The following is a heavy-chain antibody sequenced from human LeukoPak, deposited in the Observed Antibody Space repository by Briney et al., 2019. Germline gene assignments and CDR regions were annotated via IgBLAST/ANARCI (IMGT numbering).Heavy chain of an antibody. J-gene: IGHJ4*02. Sequence: ASVKVSCTASGYTFTSYDFNWVRQATGQRPEWMGWMSPNSGDTGYAQKFQDRVTMTRNTSISTAYMELSSLRSDDAAVYYCARGPPNWGYDYWGPGTLVAVSS. CDR3: ARGPPNWGYDY. V-gene: IGHV1-8*01. CDR2: MSPNSGDT. CDR1: GYTFTSYD. D-gene: IGHD7-27*01.